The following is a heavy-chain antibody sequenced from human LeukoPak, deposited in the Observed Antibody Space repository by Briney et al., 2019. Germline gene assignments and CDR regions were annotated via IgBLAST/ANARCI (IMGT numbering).Heavy chain of an antibody. V-gene: IGHV3-30*04. J-gene: IGHJ5*02. D-gene: IGHD6-6*01. CDR2: ISYDGSNK. CDR3: AKDWSIAALFNWFDP. CDR1: GFTFSSYA. Sequence: PGGSLRLSCAASGFTFSSYAMHWVRQAPGKGLEWVAVISYDGSNKYYADSVKGRFTISRDNSKNTLYLQMNSLRAEDTAVYYCAKDWSIAALFNWFDPWGQGTLVTVSS.